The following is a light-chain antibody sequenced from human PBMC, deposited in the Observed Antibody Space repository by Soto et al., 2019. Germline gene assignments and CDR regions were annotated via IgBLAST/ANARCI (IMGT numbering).Light chain of an antibody. CDR3: QQRSSCH. CDR1: QSVSSY. CDR2: DAS. Sequence: EIVLTQSPATLSLSPGERATLSCRASQSVSSYLAWYQQKHGQAPRLLIYDASNRATGIPARFRGSGSGTDFALTISSLEPEDFAVYDCQQRSSCHFGPGTKVDIK. V-gene: IGKV3-11*01. J-gene: IGKJ3*01.